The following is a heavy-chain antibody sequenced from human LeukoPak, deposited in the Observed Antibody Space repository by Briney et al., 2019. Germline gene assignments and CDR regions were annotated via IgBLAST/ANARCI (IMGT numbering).Heavy chain of an antibody. V-gene: IGHV3-23*01. J-gene: IGHJ4*02. D-gene: IGHD1-26*01. Sequence: GGSLRLSCAASGFTFSSYAMNWVRQAPGKGLEWVSGITDSGGNTYYADSVKGRFTISRDNSNNMVYLQMNSLRAEDMAKYYCAKAAGATYYRVFDYWGQGILVTVSS. CDR2: ITDSGGNT. CDR1: GFTFSSYA. CDR3: AKAAGATYYRVFDY.